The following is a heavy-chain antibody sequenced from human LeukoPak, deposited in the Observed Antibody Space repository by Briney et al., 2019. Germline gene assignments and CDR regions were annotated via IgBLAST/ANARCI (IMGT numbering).Heavy chain of an antibody. V-gene: IGHV1-46*01. CDR1: GYTFTSYY. J-gene: IGHJ4*02. Sequence: ASVKVSRKASGYTFTSYYMHWVRQAPGQGLEWMGIINPSGGSTSYAQKFQGRVTMTRDMSTSTVYMELSSLRSEDTAVYYCARGYCSSTSCYPELDYWGQGTLVTVSS. CDR2: INPSGGST. D-gene: IGHD2-2*01. CDR3: ARGYCSSTSCYPELDY.